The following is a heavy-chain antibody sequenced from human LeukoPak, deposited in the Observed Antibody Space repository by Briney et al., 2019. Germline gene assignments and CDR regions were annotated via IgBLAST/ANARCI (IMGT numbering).Heavy chain of an antibody. Sequence: PGGSLRLSCAASGFTFDDYAMHWDRQAPGKGLEWVSGISWNSGSIGYADSVKGRFTISRDNAKNSLYLQMNSLRAEDTALYYCAKASYLDPDAPIDYWGQGALVTVSS. CDR3: AKASYLDPDAPIDY. CDR1: GFTFDDYA. CDR2: ISWNSGSI. V-gene: IGHV3-9*01. J-gene: IGHJ4*02. D-gene: IGHD1-26*01.